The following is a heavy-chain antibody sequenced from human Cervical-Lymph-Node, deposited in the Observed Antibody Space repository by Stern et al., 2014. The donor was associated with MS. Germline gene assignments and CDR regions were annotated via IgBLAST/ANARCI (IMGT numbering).Heavy chain of an antibody. CDR3: ARESDNSYAFDS. Sequence: QVQLVQSGAEMRKPGSSVRVSCKASGGIFSTSVISWLRQAPGQGLEWMGGISPMFGRANYAQKFQGSVTIAADESTSTVYMGLTSLRSEDTAVYYCARESDNSYAFDSWGQGTLVTVSS. D-gene: IGHD3-16*01. CDR1: GGIFSTSV. CDR2: ISPMFGRA. J-gene: IGHJ4*02. V-gene: IGHV1-69*01.